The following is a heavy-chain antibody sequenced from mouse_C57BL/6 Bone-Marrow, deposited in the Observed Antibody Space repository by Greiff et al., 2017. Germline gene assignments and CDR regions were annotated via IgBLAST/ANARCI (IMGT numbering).Heavy chain of an antibody. D-gene: IGHD2-4*01. V-gene: IGHV2-6*03. J-gene: IGHJ4*01. CDR1: GFSLTSYG. Sequence: VQLQQSGPGLVAPSQSLSITCTVSGFSLTSYGVHWVRQPPGKGLEWLVVIWSDGSTTYNSALKSRLSISKDNSKSQVFLKMNSLQTDDTAMYDCARTYDDEYDGDAMDYWGQGTSVTVSA. CDR3: ARTYDDEYDGDAMDY. CDR2: IWSDGST.